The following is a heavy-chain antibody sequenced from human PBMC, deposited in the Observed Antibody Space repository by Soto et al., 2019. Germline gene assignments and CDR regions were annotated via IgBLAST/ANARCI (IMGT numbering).Heavy chain of an antibody. CDR2: IYYSGST. CDR3: ARRRVDLYYYYGMDV. V-gene: IGHV4-39*01. J-gene: IGHJ6*02. Sequence: QLQLQESGPGLVKPSETLSLTCTVSGGSISSSSYYWGWIRQPPGKGLEWIGSIYYSGSTYYNPSLKSRVTISGDTSKNQFSRKLSYVTAADTAVYYCARRRVDLYYYYGMDVWGQGTTVTVSS. CDR1: GGSISSSSYY.